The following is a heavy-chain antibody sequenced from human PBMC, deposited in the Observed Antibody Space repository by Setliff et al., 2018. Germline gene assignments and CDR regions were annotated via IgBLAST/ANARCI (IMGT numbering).Heavy chain of an antibody. CDR2: VYYSGSI. Sequence: PSETLSLTCAVYGGSLSGYYWGWFRQPPGMRPEWIGTVYYSGSIYYNPSLKSRVTLFVDTSKDQFSLRLTSMTAADTAVYFCARGWAALGIIGYWGQGTLVTVSS. CDR3: ARGWAALGIIGY. D-gene: IGHD7-27*01. V-gene: IGHV4-34*01. J-gene: IGHJ4*02. CDR1: GGSLSGYY.